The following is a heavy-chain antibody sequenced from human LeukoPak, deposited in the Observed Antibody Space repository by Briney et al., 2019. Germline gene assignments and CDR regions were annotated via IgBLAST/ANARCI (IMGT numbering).Heavy chain of an antibody. Sequence: KPGGSLRLSCSASGFTFSSYSINWVRQAPGKGLEWVSSIGSRTSYIYHADSVKGRFTISRDNAKNSLYLQMNNLRDEDTAVYYCARDDHYGSGSYHFDYWGQGTRVTVSS. CDR3: ARDDHYGSGSYHFDY. CDR1: GFTFSSYS. J-gene: IGHJ4*02. V-gene: IGHV3-21*01. CDR2: IGSRTSYI. D-gene: IGHD3-10*01.